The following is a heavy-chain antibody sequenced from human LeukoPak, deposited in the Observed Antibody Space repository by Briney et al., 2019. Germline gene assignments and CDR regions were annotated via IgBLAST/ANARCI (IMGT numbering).Heavy chain of an antibody. J-gene: IGHJ4*02. Sequence: ASVKVSCKASGGTFSSYAICWVRQAPGQGLEWMGRIIPIFGTANYAQKFQGRVTITTDESTSTAYMELSSLRSEDTAVYYCARELFSSSWYVRDFDYWGQGTLVTVSS. CDR2: IIPIFGTA. V-gene: IGHV1-69*05. CDR3: ARELFSSSWYVRDFDY. CDR1: GGTFSSYA. D-gene: IGHD6-13*01.